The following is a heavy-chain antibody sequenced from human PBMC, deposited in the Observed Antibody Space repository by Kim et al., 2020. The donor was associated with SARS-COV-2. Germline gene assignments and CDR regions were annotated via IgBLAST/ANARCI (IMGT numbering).Heavy chain of an antibody. Sequence: GGSLRLSCAASGFTFSNYVMSWVRQAPGKGLEWVSAISTGGDSTYYADSVKGRFTISRDNSKNTLSLQMNSLRAEDTALYYCAKPISGWAFDYWGQGTLVTVSS. D-gene: IGHD6-19*01. CDR1: GFTFSNYV. CDR2: ISTGGDST. J-gene: IGHJ4*02. CDR3: AKPISGWAFDY. V-gene: IGHV3-23*01.